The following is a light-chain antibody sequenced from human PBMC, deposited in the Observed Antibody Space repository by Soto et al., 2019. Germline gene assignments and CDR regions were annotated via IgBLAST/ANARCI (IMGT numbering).Light chain of an antibody. V-gene: IGLV1-40*01. J-gene: IGLJ1*01. CDR3: QSYDSSLSVNYV. CDR1: SSNIGAGYD. CDR2: GNT. Sequence: QSVLTQPPSVSGAPGQRVTISCTGSSSNIGAGYDVHWYQQLPGTAPKILIYGNTNRPSGVPDRFSGSKSGTSASLAITGLQAEDEADYYFQSYDSSLSVNYVFGTGTKLTVL.